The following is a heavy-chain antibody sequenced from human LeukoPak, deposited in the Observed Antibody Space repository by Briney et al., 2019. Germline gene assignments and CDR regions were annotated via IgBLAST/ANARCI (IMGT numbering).Heavy chain of an antibody. J-gene: IGHJ4*02. Sequence: PSETLSLTCTVPGGSISSYYWSWLRQPPGKGLEWIGYTYYSGSTNYNPSLKSRVTMSVDASKNQFSLKLSSVTAADTAVYYCARAPGIRRSFDCWGQGTLVTVSS. CDR2: TYYSGST. D-gene: IGHD3-10*01. CDR3: ARAPGIRRSFDC. CDR1: GGSISSYY. V-gene: IGHV4-59*01.